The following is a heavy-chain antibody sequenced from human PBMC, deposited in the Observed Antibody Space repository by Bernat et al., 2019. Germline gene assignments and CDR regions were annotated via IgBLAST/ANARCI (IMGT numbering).Heavy chain of an antibody. Sequence: EVQLVESGGGLVQPGGSLRLSCAASGFTFSDHYMDWVRQAPRKGLEWVGHIRNKANGYTTEYAASVKGRFTVSRDDSKNSLYLQMNSLKIDDTAVYYCVGGVAGSVFDYWGQGTLVTVSS. J-gene: IGHJ4*02. CDR1: GFTFSDHY. CDR2: IRNKANGYTT. CDR3: VGGVAGSVFDY. V-gene: IGHV3-72*01.